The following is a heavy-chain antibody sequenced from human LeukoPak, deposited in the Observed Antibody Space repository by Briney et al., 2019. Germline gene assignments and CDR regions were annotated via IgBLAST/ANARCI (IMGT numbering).Heavy chain of an antibody. CDR2: ISGSGGST. Sequence: GGSPRLSCAASGFTFSSYAMSWVRQAPGKGLEWVSAISGSGGSTYYADSVKGRFTISRDNSKNTLYLQMNSLRAEDTAVYYCAKGSRAQLVVVVAATYDYWGQGTLVTVSS. J-gene: IGHJ4*02. V-gene: IGHV3-23*01. CDR3: AKGSRAQLVVVVAATYDY. CDR1: GFTFSSYA. D-gene: IGHD2-15*01.